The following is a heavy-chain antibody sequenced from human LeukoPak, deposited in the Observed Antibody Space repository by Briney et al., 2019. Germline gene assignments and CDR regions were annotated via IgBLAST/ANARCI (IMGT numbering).Heavy chain of an antibody. CDR1: GGSISSYY. CDR2: IYNSGST. Sequence: SETLSLTCTVSGGSISSYYWSWIRQPPGKGLEWIGYIYNSGSTNYNPSLKSRVTISVDTSKNQLSLKLSSVTAADTAVYYCARRPTVTTFFDYRGQGTLVTVSS. D-gene: IGHD4-17*01. J-gene: IGHJ4*02. V-gene: IGHV4-59*01. CDR3: ARRPTVTTFFDY.